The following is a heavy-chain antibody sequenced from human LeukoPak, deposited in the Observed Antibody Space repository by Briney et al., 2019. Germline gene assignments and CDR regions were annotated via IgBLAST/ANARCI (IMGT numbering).Heavy chain of an antibody. J-gene: IGHJ4*02. CDR3: ARGPNYGDYFPFDY. CDR1: GYTFTSYD. V-gene: IGHV1-8*01. Sequence: ASVKVSCKASGYTFTSYDINWVRQATGQGLEWMGLMNPNSGNTGYAQKFQGRVTMTRNTSISTAYMELSSLRSEDTAVYYCARGPNYGDYFPFDYWGQGTLVTVSS. D-gene: IGHD4-17*01. CDR2: MNPNSGNT.